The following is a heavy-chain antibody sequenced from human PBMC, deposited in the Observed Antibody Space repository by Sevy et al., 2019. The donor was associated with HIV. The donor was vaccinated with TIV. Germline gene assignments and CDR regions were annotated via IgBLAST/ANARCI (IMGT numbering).Heavy chain of an antibody. Sequence: GGSLRLSCAASRFTFSTYDIHWVRQAPGKGLEGVAVISLDGSYQYYTDSVKGRLTISRDDSKNKAYLQMNSLRADDSGVYYCAKGQGYDYIWGNERSEYYFDYWGQGTLVTVSS. CDR2: ISLDGSYQ. J-gene: IGHJ4*02. CDR1: RFTFSTYD. V-gene: IGHV3-30*18. D-gene: IGHD3-16*01. CDR3: AKGQGYDYIWGNERSEYYFDY.